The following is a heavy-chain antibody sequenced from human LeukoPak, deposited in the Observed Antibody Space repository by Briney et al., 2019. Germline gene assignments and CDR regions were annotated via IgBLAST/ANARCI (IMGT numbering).Heavy chain of an antibody. CDR1: GGSISTYY. J-gene: IGHJ4*02. CDR3: ARAEVRPDYFDNSGAFDY. D-gene: IGHD3-22*01. CDR2: IYYSGRT. V-gene: IGHV4-59*01. Sequence: PSETLSLTCTVSGGSISTYYWSWVRQPPGKGVEWIGYIYYSGRTNYNPSLKSRVTISVDTSKNQFSLKLSSVTAAHTAVYYCARAEVRPDYFDNSGAFDYWGQGTLVTVSS.